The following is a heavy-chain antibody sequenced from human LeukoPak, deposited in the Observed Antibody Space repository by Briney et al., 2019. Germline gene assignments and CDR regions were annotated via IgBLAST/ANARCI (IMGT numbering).Heavy chain of an antibody. CDR2: INPSGGST. D-gene: IGHD5-24*01. CDR3: AREGDGTRGECWFDP. Sequence: ASVKVSCKASGYTFTSYYMHWVRQAPGQGLEWMGIINPSGGSTSYAQKFQGRVTMTRYTSTSTVYMELSSLRSEDTAVYYCAREGDGTRGECWFDPWGQGTLVTVSS. CDR1: GYTFTSYY. V-gene: IGHV1-46*01. J-gene: IGHJ5*02.